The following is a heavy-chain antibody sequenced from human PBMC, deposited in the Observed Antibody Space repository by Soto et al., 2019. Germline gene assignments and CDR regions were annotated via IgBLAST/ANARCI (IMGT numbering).Heavy chain of an antibody. CDR3: ASPGYYYDSSLVDY. V-gene: IGHV4-39*01. CDR2: IYYGGST. CDR1: GGSISSSSYY. J-gene: IGHJ4*02. Sequence: LSLTCTVSGGSISSSSYYWGWIRQPPGKGLEWIGSIYYGGSTYYNPSLKSRVTISVDTSKNQFSLKLSSVTAADTAVYYCASPGYYYDSSLVDYWGQGTLVTVSS. D-gene: IGHD3-22*01.